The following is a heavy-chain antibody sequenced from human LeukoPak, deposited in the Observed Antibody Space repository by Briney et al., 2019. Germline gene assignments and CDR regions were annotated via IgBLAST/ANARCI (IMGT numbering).Heavy chain of an antibody. CDR2: ITSKTDGGTT. CDR1: GFTFSNAW. CDR3: TTDWWLLNCFQH. V-gene: IGHV3-15*01. Sequence: GGSLRLSCAASGFTFSNAWMSWVRQAPGKGLEWVGRITSKTDGGTTDYAAPVKGRFTISRDDSKNTLYLQMNSLKTEDTAVYYCTTDWWLLNCFQHWGQGTLVTVSS. J-gene: IGHJ1*01. D-gene: IGHD3-22*01.